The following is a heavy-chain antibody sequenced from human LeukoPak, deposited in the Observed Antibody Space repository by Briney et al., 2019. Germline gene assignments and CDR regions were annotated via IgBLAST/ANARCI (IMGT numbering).Heavy chain of an antibody. V-gene: IGHV4-59*01. CDR1: GGSMSSYY. Sequence: SETLSLTCTVSGGSMSSYYWSWIRQPPGKGLEWIGYIYYSGSTNYNPSLKSRVTISVDTSKNQFSLKLSSVTAADTAVYYCARVGSSSWYVFDYWGQGTLVTVSS. CDR3: ARVGSSSWYVFDY. CDR2: IYYSGST. D-gene: IGHD6-13*01. J-gene: IGHJ4*02.